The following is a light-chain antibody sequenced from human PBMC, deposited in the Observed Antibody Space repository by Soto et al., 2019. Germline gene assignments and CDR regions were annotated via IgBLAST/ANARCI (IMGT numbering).Light chain of an antibody. CDR1: RSLSRW. J-gene: IGKJ1*01. CDR2: ETS. Sequence: DIQMSQSPSTLSASVGDRVTITCRASRSLSRWLAWYQQNPGRAPKLLIYETSILQSGVPSRFSGSGSGTDSTLIISGVQPDDIATYYCQQYSTFWTFGQGTRVEVK. CDR3: QQYSTFWT. V-gene: IGKV1-5*03.